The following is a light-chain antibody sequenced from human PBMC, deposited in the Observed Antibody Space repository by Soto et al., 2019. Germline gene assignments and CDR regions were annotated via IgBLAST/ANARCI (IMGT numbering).Light chain of an antibody. J-gene: IGKJ1*01. V-gene: IGKV3D-20*02. CDR1: QSVTSSY. CDR2: GAS. CDR3: QQRSNWPPWT. Sequence: EIVFTQSPGTLSLSPGERATLSCRASQSVTSSYLAWWQQKPGQAPRLLIYGASSRATGIPARFSGSGSGTDFTLTISSLEPEDFAVYYCQQRSNWPPWTFGQGTKVDIK.